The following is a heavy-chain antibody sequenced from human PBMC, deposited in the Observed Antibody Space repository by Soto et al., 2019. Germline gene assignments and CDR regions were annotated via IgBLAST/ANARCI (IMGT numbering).Heavy chain of an antibody. Sequence: GEALKISCKGSGYSFTSYWIGWVRQMPRKGLEWMGIIYPGDSDTRYSPSFQGQVTISADKSISTAYLQWSSLKASDTAMYYCARHMIVVVPAASSYGMDVWGQGTTVTVSS. CDR1: GYSFTSYW. CDR2: IYPGDSDT. J-gene: IGHJ6*02. D-gene: IGHD2-2*01. V-gene: IGHV5-51*01. CDR3: ARHMIVVVPAASSYGMDV.